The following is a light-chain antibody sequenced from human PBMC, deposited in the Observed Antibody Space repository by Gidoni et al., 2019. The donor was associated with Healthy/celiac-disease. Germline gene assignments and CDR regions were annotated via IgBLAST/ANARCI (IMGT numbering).Light chain of an antibody. CDR2: EVS. CDR3: SSYTSSSFLV. V-gene: IGLV2-14*01. Sequence: QSALTQPASVSGSPGQSITISCTGTSSDVCGYNYVSWYQQHPGKAPKLMIYEVSNRPSGVSNRFSGSKSGNTASLTISGLQAEDEADYYCSSYTSSSFLVFCGGTKLTVL. CDR1: SSDVCGYNY. J-gene: IGLJ3*02.